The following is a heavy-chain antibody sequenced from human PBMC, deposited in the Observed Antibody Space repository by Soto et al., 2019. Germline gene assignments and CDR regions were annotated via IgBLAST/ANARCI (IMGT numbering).Heavy chain of an antibody. CDR2: MRKRSTGYAT. D-gene: IGHD4-17*01. Sequence: LSLSCAASWLTLSPSVIYSGRQPSGKGMGWVGRMRKRSTGYATAYAASVRGRFPISRDDSKSRGYLQMKSLRAEDTAVYYCAKPQPGYDDYCYRGKGTLGTV. CDR3: AKPQPGYDDYCY. CDR1: WLTLSPSV. V-gene: IGHV3-73*01. J-gene: IGHJ4*02.